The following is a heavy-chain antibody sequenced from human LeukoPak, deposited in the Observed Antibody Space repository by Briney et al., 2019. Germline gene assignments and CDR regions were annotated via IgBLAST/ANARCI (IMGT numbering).Heavy chain of an antibody. Sequence: ASVKVSCKASGYTFTSYGISWVRQAPGQGLEWMGWISAYNGNTNYAQKLQGRVTMTTDTSTSTAYMELRSLRSDDTAVYYSARVPAAIPDPYFDYWGQGTLVTVSS. J-gene: IGHJ4*02. CDR2: ISAYNGNT. D-gene: IGHD2-2*02. CDR3: ARVPAAIPDPYFDY. V-gene: IGHV1-18*01. CDR1: GYTFTSYG.